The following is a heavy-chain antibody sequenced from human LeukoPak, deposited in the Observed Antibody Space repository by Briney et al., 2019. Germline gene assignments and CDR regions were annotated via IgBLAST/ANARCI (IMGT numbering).Heavy chain of an antibody. Sequence: PSETLSLTCTVSGGSISSYYWSWIRQPPGKGLEWIGYIYYSGSTNYNPSLKSRVAISVDTSKNQFSLKLSSVTAADTAVYYCAREPIPTAMVMTGDYWGQGTLVTVSS. CDR3: AREPIPTAMVMTGDY. D-gene: IGHD5-18*01. V-gene: IGHV4-59*12. CDR2: IYYSGST. CDR1: GGSISSYY. J-gene: IGHJ4*02.